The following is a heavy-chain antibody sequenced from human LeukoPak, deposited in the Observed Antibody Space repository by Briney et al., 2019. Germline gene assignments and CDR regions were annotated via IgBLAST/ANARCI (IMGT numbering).Heavy chain of an antibody. CDR2: MNPNSGNT. J-gene: IGHJ4*02. Sequence: ASVKVSCKASGYTFTSYDINWVRQATGQGLEWMGWMNPNSGNTGYAQKFQGRVTITRNTSISTAYMELSSLRSEDTAVYYCATGLSITMIVVVTLDYWGQGTLVTVSS. D-gene: IGHD3-22*01. CDR3: ATGLSITMIVVVTLDY. V-gene: IGHV1-8*03. CDR1: GYTFTSYD.